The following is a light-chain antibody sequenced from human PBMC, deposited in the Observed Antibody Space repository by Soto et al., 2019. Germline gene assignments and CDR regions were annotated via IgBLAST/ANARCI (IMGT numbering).Light chain of an antibody. CDR2: ENN. CDR1: SSNIGAGYE. J-gene: IGLJ1*01. V-gene: IGLV1-40*01. CDR3: QSYDSSLSCYV. Sequence: SVLTQPPSVSEAPGQRVTISCTGSSSNIGAGYEAHWYQQVPGTAPKLLIYENNNRPSGVPDRFSGSKSGTSASLAITGLPAEDEAEYYCQSYDSSLSCYVFGTGTKVTVL.